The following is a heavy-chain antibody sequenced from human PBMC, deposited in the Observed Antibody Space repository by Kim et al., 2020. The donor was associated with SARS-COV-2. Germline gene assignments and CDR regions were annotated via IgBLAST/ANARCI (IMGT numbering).Heavy chain of an antibody. CDR2: VYYSGST. V-gene: IGHV4-39*07. CDR3: ARLAKRPFGWIDP. D-gene: IGHD5-12*01. J-gene: IGHJ5*02. Sequence: SETLSLTCTVSGDSLISASNYWVWIRQPPGKGLDWIGTVYYSGSTYYNPSLKSRVTLSVDTSKNQFSLNMNSLTAADTAVYYCARLAKRPFGWIDPWGQGTLVSVSS. CDR1: GDSLISASNY.